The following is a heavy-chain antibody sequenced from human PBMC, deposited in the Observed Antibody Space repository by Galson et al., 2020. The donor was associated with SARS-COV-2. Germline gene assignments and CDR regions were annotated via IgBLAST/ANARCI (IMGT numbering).Heavy chain of an antibody. CDR1: AGSISSYY. V-gene: IGHV4-59*13. J-gene: IGHJ4*02. Sequence: SETLSLTCPVSAGSISSYYWSWIRQPPGKGLEWIGYIYYSGSTNYNPSLKSRVTISVDTSKNQFSLKLSYVTAADTAVYYCARGFDYWGQGTLVTVSS. CDR2: IYYSGST. CDR3: ARGFDY.